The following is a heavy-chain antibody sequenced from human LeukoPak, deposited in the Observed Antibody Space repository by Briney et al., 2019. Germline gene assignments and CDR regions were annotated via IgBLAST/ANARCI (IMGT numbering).Heavy chain of an antibody. J-gene: IGHJ4*02. CDR3: ATSGGVTATEGNYFDD. D-gene: IGHD2-21*02. CDR2: INPSGGYT. CDR1: GYTFTSYY. Sequence: ASVKVSCKAFGYTFTSYYIHWVRQAPGQGFEGMGIINPSGGYTNHAQKFQGRVTMTRDTSTSTVYMEMSSLRSEDTAVYYCATSGGVTATEGNYFDDWGQGTLVTVSS. V-gene: IGHV1-46*01.